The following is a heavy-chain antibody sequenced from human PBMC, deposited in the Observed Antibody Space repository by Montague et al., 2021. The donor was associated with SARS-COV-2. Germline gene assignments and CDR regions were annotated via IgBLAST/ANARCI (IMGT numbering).Heavy chain of an antibody. CDR2: IYYSGST. CDR3: ARDTRITMLVVVNRYGMDV. CDR1: GGAISSSSYY. V-gene: IGHV4-39*07. Sequence: SETLSLTCTVSGGAISSSSYYWGWIRQPPGKGLEWIGSIYYSGSTYYXXXLKSRVTISVDTSKNQFSLKLGSVTAADTAVYYCARDTRITMLVVVNRYGMDVWGQGTTVTVSS. J-gene: IGHJ6*02. D-gene: IGHD3-22*01.